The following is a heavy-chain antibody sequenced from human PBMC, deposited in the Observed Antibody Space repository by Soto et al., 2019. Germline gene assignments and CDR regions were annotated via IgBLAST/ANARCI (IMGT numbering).Heavy chain of an antibody. J-gene: IGHJ2*01. Sequence: QVQLVQSGDVVKKPGASVKVSCKASGYTFTNYGISWVRQAPGQGLEWMGWISPYNGNTKYPQKLQGRVTMTTDTSTRTSYMELRSLRSDDTAVYFCARDGDRCTSTRCSPWPDTHFDLWGRGTLVTVSS. CDR2: ISPYNGNT. V-gene: IGHV1-18*01. CDR3: ARDGDRCTSTRCSPWPDTHFDL. D-gene: IGHD2-2*01. CDR1: GYTFTNYG.